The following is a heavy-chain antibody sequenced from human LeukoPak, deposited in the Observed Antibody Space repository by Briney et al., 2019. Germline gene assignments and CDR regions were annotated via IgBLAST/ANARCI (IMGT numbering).Heavy chain of an antibody. D-gene: IGHD2-2*01. CDR3: ARVIVVVPAAKLNYFDY. V-gene: IGHV3-20*04. J-gene: IGHJ4*02. CDR1: GFTFDDYG. Sequence: GGSLRLSCAASGFTFDDYGRSWVRQAPGKGLEWVSGINWNGGSTGYADSVKGRFTISRDNAKNSLYLQMNSLRAEDTALYYCARVIVVVPAAKLNYFDYWGQGTLVTVSS. CDR2: INWNGGST.